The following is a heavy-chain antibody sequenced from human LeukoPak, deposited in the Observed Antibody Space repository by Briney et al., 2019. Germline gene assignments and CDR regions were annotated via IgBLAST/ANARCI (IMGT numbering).Heavy chain of an antibody. V-gene: IGHV4-59*12. CDR2: IYYSGST. CDR1: GGSISSYY. CDR3: ARDLSSGWYGGYYYYMDV. D-gene: IGHD6-19*01. J-gene: IGHJ6*03. Sequence: SETLSLTCTVSGGSISSYYWSWIRQPPGKGLEWIGYIYYSGSTNYNPSLKSRVTMSVDTSKNQFSLKLSSVTAADTAVYYRARDLSSGWYGGYYYYMDVWGKGTTVTVSS.